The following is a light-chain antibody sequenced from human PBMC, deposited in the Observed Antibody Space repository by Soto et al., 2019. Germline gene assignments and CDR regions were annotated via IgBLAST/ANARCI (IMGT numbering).Light chain of an antibody. Sequence: VTTPSPCAVSVYHEETATLCNSTSQSVGSNLAWYQQNPGQAPRLLIYGASTRATGIPARFSGSGSGTDFTLTISRLEPEDFAVYYCQQHNNWPPITFGQGTRLEI. CDR3: QQHNNWPPIT. CDR1: QSVGSN. J-gene: IGKJ5*01. CDR2: GAS. V-gene: IGKV3D-15*01.